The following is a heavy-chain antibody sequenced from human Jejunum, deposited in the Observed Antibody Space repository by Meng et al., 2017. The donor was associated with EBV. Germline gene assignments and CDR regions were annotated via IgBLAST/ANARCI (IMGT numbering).Heavy chain of an antibody. V-gene: IGHV4-34*02. CDR2: INHSGST. Sequence: QVQLQQWGAGLLKPSETLSLTWAVYRGSFSGYYWSWIRQHPGKGLEWIGEINHSGSTNYNPSLRSRVTISVETSKNQFSLRLNSVTAADTAVYYCARVAFSYTTRSLDSWGQGTLVTVSS. J-gene: IGHJ4*02. CDR1: RGSFSGYY. D-gene: IGHD3-16*02. CDR3: ARVAFSYTTRSLDS.